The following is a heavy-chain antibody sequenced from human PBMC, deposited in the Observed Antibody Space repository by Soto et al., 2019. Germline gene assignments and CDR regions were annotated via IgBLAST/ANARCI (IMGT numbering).Heavy chain of an antibody. CDR1: GGSFSGYY. Sequence: QVQLQQWGAGLLKPSETLSLTCAVYGGSFSGYYWSWIRQPPGKGLEWIGEINHSGSTNYNPSLKSRVTISVDTSKNQFSLKLSSVTAADTAVYYCVRGYGSGSYSPYYYYGMDVWGQGTTVTVSS. CDR3: VRGYGSGSYSPYYYYGMDV. CDR2: INHSGST. V-gene: IGHV4-34*01. J-gene: IGHJ6*02. D-gene: IGHD3-10*01.